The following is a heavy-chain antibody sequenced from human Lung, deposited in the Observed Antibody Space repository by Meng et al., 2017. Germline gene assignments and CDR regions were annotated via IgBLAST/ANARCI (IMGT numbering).Heavy chain of an antibody. Sequence: QVEPEPWAAGLLKPSDTLALPCVVSGGSFSDYYWSWIRQPPGKGLEWIGEINHSGSTNYNPSLESRATISVDTSQNNLSLKLSSVTAADSAVYYCARGPTTMAHDFDYWGQGTLVTVSS. CDR3: ARGPTTMAHDFDY. D-gene: IGHD4-11*01. CDR2: INHSGST. CDR1: GGSFSDYY. V-gene: IGHV4-34*01. J-gene: IGHJ4*02.